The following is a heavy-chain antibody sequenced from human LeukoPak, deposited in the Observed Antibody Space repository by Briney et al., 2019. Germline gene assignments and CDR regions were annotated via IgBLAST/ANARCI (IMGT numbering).Heavy chain of an antibody. V-gene: IGHV3-7*01. J-gene: IGHJ4*02. CDR1: GFTFSNYW. CDR2: IKQDDSKI. CDR3: ARDRFHYYDSSGYQFDY. Sequence: GGSLRLSCVASGFTFSNYWMAWVRQAPGKGLEWVANIKQDDSKIYYVDSVKGRFTISRDNSKNTLYLQMNSLRAEDTAVYYCARDRFHYYDSSGYQFDYWGQGTLVTVSS. D-gene: IGHD3-22*01.